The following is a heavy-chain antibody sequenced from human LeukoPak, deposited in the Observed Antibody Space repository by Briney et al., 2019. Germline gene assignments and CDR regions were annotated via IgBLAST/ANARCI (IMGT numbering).Heavy chain of an antibody. CDR1: GYTFTGYY. CDR2: INPNSGGT. V-gene: IGHV1-2*02. Sequence: ASVKVSCKASGYTFTGYYMHWVRQAPGLGLEWMGWINPNSGGTNYAQKFQGRVTMTRDTSISTAYMELSGLRSDDTAVYYCARGFGELTSYNWFDPWGQGTLVTVSS. J-gene: IGHJ5*02. CDR3: ARGFGELTSYNWFDP. D-gene: IGHD3-10*01.